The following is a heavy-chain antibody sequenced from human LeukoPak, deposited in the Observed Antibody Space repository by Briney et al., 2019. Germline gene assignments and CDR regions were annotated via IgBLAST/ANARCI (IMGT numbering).Heavy chain of an antibody. J-gene: IGHJ4*02. V-gene: IGHV3-64*01. CDR3: ARAMYSSSWQYYFDY. D-gene: IGHD6-13*01. Sequence: GGSLRLSCAASGFTFSSYAMHWVRQAPGEGLEYVSAISSNGGSTYYANSVKGRFTISRDNSKNTLYLQIGSLRAEDMAVYYCARAMYSSSWQYYFDYWGQGTLVTVSS. CDR2: ISSNGGST. CDR1: GFTFSSYA.